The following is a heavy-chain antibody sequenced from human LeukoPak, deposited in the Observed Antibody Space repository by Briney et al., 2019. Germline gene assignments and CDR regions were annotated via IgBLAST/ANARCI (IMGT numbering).Heavy chain of an antibody. CDR1: GFTFSSYA. CDR3: ARVSVAAAGTPLRAFDY. D-gene: IGHD6-13*01. J-gene: IGHJ4*02. Sequence: GGSLRLSCAASGFTFSSYAMHWVRQAPGKGLEWVAVISDDGSNKYYADSVKGRFTISRDNSKNMVYLQMNSLRAEDTAVYYCARVSVAAAGTPLRAFDYWGQGTLVTVSS. CDR2: ISDDGSNK. V-gene: IGHV3-30-3*01.